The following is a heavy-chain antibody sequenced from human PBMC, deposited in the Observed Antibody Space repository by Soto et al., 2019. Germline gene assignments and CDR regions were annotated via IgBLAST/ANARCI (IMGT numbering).Heavy chain of an antibody. Sequence: QVQLQQWGAGLLKPSETLSLTCAVYGGSFSGYYWSWIRQPPGKGLEWIGEINHSGSTNYNPSLKSRVTISGDTSKNQFSLKLSSVTVADTAVYYCARGPTPYDYGDSCHDYWGQGTLVTVSS. CDR3: ARGPTPYDYGDSCHDY. J-gene: IGHJ4*02. CDR1: GGSFSGYY. CDR2: INHSGST. D-gene: IGHD4-17*01. V-gene: IGHV4-34*01.